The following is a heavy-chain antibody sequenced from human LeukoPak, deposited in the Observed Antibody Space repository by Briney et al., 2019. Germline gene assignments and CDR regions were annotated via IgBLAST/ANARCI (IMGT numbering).Heavy chain of an antibody. D-gene: IGHD3-3*01. J-gene: IGHJ6*03. Sequence: GGSLRLSCAASGFTFSSYWMSWVRQAPGKGLEWVANIKQDGSEKYYVDSVKGRFTISRDNAKNSLYLQMNSLRAEDTALYYCARGGLTIFGVVSYMDVWGKGTTVTVSS. V-gene: IGHV3-7*03. CDR2: IKQDGSEK. CDR3: ARGGLTIFGVVSYMDV. CDR1: GFTFSSYW.